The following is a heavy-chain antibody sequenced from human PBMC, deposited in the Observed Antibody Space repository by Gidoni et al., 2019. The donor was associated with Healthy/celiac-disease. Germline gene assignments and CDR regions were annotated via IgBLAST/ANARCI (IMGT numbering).Heavy chain of an antibody. V-gene: IGHV3-15*01. CDR3: TTDHWQQLVLSSWFDP. Sequence: EVQLVESGGGLVKPGGSLRLSCAASGFTFSNAWMSWVRQAPGKGLEWVGRIKSKTDGGTTDYAAPVKGRFTISRDDSKNTLYLQMNSLKTEDTAVYYCTTDHWQQLVLSSWFDPWGQGTLVTVSS. J-gene: IGHJ5*02. CDR2: IKSKTDGGTT. D-gene: IGHD6-13*01. CDR1: GFTFSNAW.